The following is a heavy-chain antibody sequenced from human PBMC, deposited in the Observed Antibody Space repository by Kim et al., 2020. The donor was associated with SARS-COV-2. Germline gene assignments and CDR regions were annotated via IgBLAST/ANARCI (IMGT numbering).Heavy chain of an antibody. CDR2: T. J-gene: IGHJ4*02. CDR3: ATVFNG. Sequence: TNYADSVKGRFTISRDISKNTRYLQMNSLTAEDTAVYYCATVFNGWGQGTLVTVSS. V-gene: IGHV3-74*01.